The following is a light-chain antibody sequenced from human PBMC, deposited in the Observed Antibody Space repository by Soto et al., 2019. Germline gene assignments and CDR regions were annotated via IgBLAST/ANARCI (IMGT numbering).Light chain of an antibody. CDR2: GAS. Sequence: EIVLTQSPGTLSLSPGGRATLSCRASQSVSSSYLAWYQQKPGQAPRLLIYGASSRATGIPDRFSGSGSGTDFTLTISRLEPEAFAVYYCQQYGSLWTFGQGTKVEIK. CDR3: QQYGSLWT. V-gene: IGKV3-20*01. CDR1: QSVSSSY. J-gene: IGKJ1*01.